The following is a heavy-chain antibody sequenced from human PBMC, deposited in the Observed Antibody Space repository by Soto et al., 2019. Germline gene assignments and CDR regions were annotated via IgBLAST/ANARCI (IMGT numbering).Heavy chain of an antibody. CDR1: GGSISSCGHS. CDR2: IYHSGST. CDR3: ARVPDR. J-gene: IGHJ5*02. Sequence: PSETLSLTCAVSGGSISSCGHSWSWIRQPPGKGLEWIGYIYHSGSTYYNPSLKSRVTISVDRSKNQFSLKLSSVTAADTAVYYCARVPDRWGQGTLVTVSS. V-gene: IGHV4-30-2*01.